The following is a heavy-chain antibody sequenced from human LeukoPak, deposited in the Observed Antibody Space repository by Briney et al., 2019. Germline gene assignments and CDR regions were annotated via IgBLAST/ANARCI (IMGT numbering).Heavy chain of an antibody. CDR2: IYSGGTT. CDR1: GFTVSSNY. CDR3: ARHSSGSPDY. D-gene: IGHD6-19*01. Sequence: GGSLRLSCAASGFTVSSNYMSWVRQAPGKGLEWVSVIYSGGTTYYADSVKGRFTISRDNAKNTLYLQMNSLRAEDTAVFYCARHSSGSPDYWGQGTLVTVSS. J-gene: IGHJ4*02. V-gene: IGHV3-53*01.